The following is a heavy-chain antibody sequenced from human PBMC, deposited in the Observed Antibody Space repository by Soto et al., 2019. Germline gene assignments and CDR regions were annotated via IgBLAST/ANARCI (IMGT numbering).Heavy chain of an antibody. V-gene: IGHV3-21*01. D-gene: IGHD1-1*01. Sequence: PGGSLRLSCAASGFTFSTHSMHWVRHIPGKGLEWVSSISTSSTYIGYADSVKGRFTISRDNAKNSLLLQMTGLRADDTAVYFCATSKVMPGTPYFDTWGQGALVTVSS. CDR2: ISTSSTYI. J-gene: IGHJ4*02. CDR3: ATSKVMPGTPYFDT. CDR1: GFTFSTHS.